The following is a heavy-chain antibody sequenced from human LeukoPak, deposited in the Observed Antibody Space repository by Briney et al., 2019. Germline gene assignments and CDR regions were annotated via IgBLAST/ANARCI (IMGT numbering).Heavy chain of an antibody. CDR2: ISSSSSYI. CDR1: GFTFSSYS. J-gene: IGHJ4*02. CDR3: ARDGSSYSSGRYAIGY. D-gene: IGHD6-19*01. V-gene: IGHV3-21*01. Sequence: PGGSLRLSCAASGFTFSSYSMNWVRQAPGKGLEWVSSISSSSSYIYYADSVKGRFTISRDNAKNSLYLQLNSLRAEDTAVYYCARDGSSYSSGRYAIGYWGQGTLVTVSS.